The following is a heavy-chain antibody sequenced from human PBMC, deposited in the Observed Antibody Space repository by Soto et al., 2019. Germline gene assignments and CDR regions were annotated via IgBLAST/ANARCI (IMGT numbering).Heavy chain of an antibody. V-gene: IGHV4-30-4*01. Sequence: SETLSLTCTVSGGSISSGDYYWSWIRQPPGKGLEWIGYIYYSGSTYYNPSLKSRVTISVDTSKNQFSLKLSSVTAADTAVYYCARRGHDFWSGYYYYYYGMDVWGQGTTVT. CDR3: ARRGHDFWSGYYYYYYGMDV. CDR1: GGSISSGDYY. D-gene: IGHD3-3*01. CDR2: IYYSGST. J-gene: IGHJ6*02.